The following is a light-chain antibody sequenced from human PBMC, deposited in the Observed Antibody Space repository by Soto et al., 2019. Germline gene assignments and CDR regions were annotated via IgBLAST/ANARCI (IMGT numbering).Light chain of an antibody. Sequence: EIVLTQSPGTLSLSPGERSTLSCRASQSVSIDLAWYHQKPGQAPRLLIYGASTRATGIPARFSGSGSGTEFTLTISSLQSEDFAVYYCQQYNNWPPITFGQGTRLEIK. CDR1: QSVSID. CDR3: QQYNNWPPIT. V-gene: IGKV3-15*01. J-gene: IGKJ5*01. CDR2: GAS.